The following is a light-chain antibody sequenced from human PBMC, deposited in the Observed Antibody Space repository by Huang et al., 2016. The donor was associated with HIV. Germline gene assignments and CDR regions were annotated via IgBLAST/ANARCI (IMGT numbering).Light chain of an antibody. CDR2: GAS. CDR3: QQFGSSPPYS. V-gene: IGKV3-20*01. CDR1: QSVTRNY. J-gene: IGKJ2*03. Sequence: EIVLTQSPDTLSLSPGERATVSCRASQSVTRNYLAWYHQRPGQAPKLLIYGASTRATGIPDRFSGSGAGTDFTLTISRLAPEDFAVYYCQQFGSSPPYSFGQGTKLEIK.